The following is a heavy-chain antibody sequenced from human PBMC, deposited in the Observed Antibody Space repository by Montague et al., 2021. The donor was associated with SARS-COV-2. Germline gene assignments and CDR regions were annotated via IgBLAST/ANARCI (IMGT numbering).Heavy chain of an antibody. Sequence: SETLSLTYTVSGGSISSYYWSWIRQPPGKGLEWIGYIYYSGSTNYSPSLKSRVTISVDTSKNQFSLKLSSVTAADTAVYYCARDSRTDFDWLFSDSGSYYYYMDVWGKGTTVTVS. CDR1: GGSISSYY. V-gene: IGHV4-59*01. D-gene: IGHD3-9*01. CDR3: ARDSRTDFDWLFSDSGSYYYYMDV. CDR2: IYYSGST. J-gene: IGHJ6*03.